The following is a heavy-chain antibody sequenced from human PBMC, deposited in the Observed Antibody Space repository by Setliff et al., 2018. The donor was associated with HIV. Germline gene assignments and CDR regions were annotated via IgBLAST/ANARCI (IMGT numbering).Heavy chain of an antibody. CDR2: ISSRSSSYT. J-gene: IGHJ4*02. CDR1: GFTFSDYY. Sequence: PGGSLRLSCAASGFTFSDYYMSWIRQAPGKGLEWVSYISSRSSSYTNYADSVKGRFIISRDDAKNSLYLQMNSLRIEDTAVYYCVKSSWWEPRAYWGQGTLVTVSS. D-gene: IGHD2-15*01. CDR3: VKSSWWEPRAY. V-gene: IGHV3-11*06.